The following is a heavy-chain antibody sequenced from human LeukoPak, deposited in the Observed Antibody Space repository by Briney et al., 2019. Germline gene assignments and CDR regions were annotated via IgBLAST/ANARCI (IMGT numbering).Heavy chain of an antibody. CDR3: ARTCGYSYGYSYYYSMDV. CDR1: GGSFSGYY. D-gene: IGHD5-18*01. J-gene: IGHJ6*03. Sequence: PSETLSLTCAIYGGSFSGYYWSWIRQPPGKGLEWIGEINHSGSTNYNPSLKSRVTISVDTSKNQFSLKLSSVTAADTAVYYCARTCGYSYGYSYYYSMDVWGKGTTVTVSS. CDR2: INHSGST. V-gene: IGHV4-34*01.